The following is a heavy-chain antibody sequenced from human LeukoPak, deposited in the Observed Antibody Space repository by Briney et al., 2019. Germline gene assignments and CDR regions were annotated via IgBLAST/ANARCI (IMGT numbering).Heavy chain of an antibody. Sequence: PGGSLRPSCAASGFSVSNNGIHWVRQAPGKGLEWVAVLWPDGITTRYADSVEGRFTMSRDNSKNMVYVQMNSLRAEDTAVYFCARRGGSGTFPHYFDAWGQGILVTVSS. J-gene: IGHJ5*02. CDR3: ARRGGSGTFPHYFDA. V-gene: IGHV3-33*01. CDR1: GFSVSNNG. D-gene: IGHD3-10*01. CDR2: LWPDGITT.